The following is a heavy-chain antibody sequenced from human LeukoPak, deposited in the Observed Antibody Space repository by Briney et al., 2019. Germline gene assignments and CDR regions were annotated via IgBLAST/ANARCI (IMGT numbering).Heavy chain of an antibody. Sequence: HPGGSLRLSCAVSGFTVTTNYMSWVRQASGKGLEWVSIIHRDGSTYYADSVKGRFTTSRDNSKNTLYIQMNSLRAEDTGVYYCARDGEHVLAHDYWGQGTLVTVSS. CDR1: GFTVTTNY. CDR3: ARDGEHVLAHDY. J-gene: IGHJ4*02. D-gene: IGHD3-10*01. CDR2: IHRDGST. V-gene: IGHV3-66*01.